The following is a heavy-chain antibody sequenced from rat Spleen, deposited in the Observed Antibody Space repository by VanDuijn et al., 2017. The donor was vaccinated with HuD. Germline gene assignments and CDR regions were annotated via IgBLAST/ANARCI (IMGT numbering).Heavy chain of an antibody. J-gene: IGHJ2*01. CDR1: GFTFSDYY. CDR3: TTGAYYYDGTYYYVGWFAY. CDR2: IIYDGSTI. D-gene: IGHD1-12*02. Sequence: EVQLVESGGGLVQPGRSMKLSCAASGFTFSDYYMAWVRQAPKKGLEWVATIIYDGSTIYYRDSVKGRFTISRDNAKSSLYLQMDSLRSEDTATYYCTTGAYYYDGTYYYVGWFAYWGQGVMVTVSS. V-gene: IGHV5-20*01.